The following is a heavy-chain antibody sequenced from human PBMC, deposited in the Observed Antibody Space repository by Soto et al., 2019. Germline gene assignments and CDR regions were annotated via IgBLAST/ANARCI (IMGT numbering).Heavy chain of an antibody. CDR3: AREGDGGYSYGHYYGMDV. D-gene: IGHD5-18*01. V-gene: IGHV1-69*01. CDR2: IIPIFGTA. CDR1: GGTFSSYA. Sequence: ASVKVSCKASGGTFSSYAISWVRQAPGQGLEWMGGIIPIFGTANYAQKFQGRVTITADESTSTAYMELSSLRSEDTAVYYCAREGDGGYSYGHYYGMDVWGQGTTVTVSS. J-gene: IGHJ6*02.